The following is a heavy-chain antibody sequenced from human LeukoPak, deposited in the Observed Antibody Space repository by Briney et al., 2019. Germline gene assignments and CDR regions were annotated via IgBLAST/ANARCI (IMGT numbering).Heavy chain of an antibody. V-gene: IGHV1-2*02. CDR2: INPNTGGT. Sequence: ASVKVSCKASGYTFTGYYIHCVRQAPGQGLEWMGWINPNTGGTNYAQNFQGRVTLTRDTSSSTDYMELSRLRSDDTAVYYCSKRMFRGATDVALDYWGQGTLVTVSS. D-gene: IGHD3-10*01. J-gene: IGHJ4*02. CDR3: SKRMFRGATDVALDY. CDR1: GYTFTGYY.